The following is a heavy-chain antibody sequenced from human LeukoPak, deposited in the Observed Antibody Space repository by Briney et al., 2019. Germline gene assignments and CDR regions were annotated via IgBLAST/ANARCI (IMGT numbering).Heavy chain of an antibody. Sequence: ASVKVSCKASGYTFTSYGISWVRQAPGQGLEWMRWISAYNGNTNYAQKLQGRVTMTTDTSTNTAYMELRSLRSDDTAVYYCARLYCSGGSCYKFDYWGQGTLVTVSS. D-gene: IGHD2-15*01. CDR3: ARLYCSGGSCYKFDY. CDR2: ISAYNGNT. J-gene: IGHJ4*02. CDR1: GYTFTSYG. V-gene: IGHV1-18*01.